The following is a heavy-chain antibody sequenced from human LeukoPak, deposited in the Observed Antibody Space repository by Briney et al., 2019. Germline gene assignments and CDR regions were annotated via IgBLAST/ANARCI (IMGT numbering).Heavy chain of an antibody. D-gene: IGHD3-22*01. V-gene: IGHV1-2*06. CDR2: INPNSGGT. CDR3: ASRIYYDSSGYYLDDAFDI. Sequence: ASVKVSCKAPGYTFTGYYVYWVRQAPGQGLEWMGRINPNSGGTNYAQKFQGRVTMTRDTSISTAYMELSRLRSDGTAVYYCASRIYYDSSGYYLDDAFDIWGQGTMVTVSS. CDR1: GYTFTGYY. J-gene: IGHJ3*02.